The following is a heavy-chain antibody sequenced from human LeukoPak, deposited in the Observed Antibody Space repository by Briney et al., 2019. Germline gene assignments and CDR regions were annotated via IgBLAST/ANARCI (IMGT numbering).Heavy chain of an antibody. V-gene: IGHV3-23*01. Sequence: GGSLRLYCAASGFTFSSYAMSWVRQAPGKGLEWVSAISGSGGSTYYADSVKGRFTISRDNSKNTLYLQMNSLRAEDTAVYYCARIVVVPAAIGPWGQGTLVTLSS. D-gene: IGHD2-2*01. CDR2: ISGSGGST. CDR3: ARIVVVPAAIGP. CDR1: GFTFSSYA. J-gene: IGHJ5*02.